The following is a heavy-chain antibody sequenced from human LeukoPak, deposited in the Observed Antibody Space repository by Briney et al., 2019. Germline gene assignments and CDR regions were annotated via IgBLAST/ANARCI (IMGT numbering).Heavy chain of an antibody. Sequence: XXATGQXXXXMGWMNPISGNTGYAQKFQGRVTMTRNTSISTAYMELGSLRSEDTAVYYCASSDDFWSGYYGYWGQGTLVTVSS. D-gene: IGHD3-3*01. J-gene: IGHJ4*02. V-gene: IGHV1-8*01. CDR3: ASSDDFWSGYYGY. CDR2: MNPISGNT.